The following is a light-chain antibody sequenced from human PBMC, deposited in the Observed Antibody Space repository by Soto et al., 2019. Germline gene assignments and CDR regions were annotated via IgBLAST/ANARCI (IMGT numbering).Light chain of an antibody. Sequence: QSALTQPRSVSGSPGQSVTISCTGTSSDVGGYNHVSWYQHYPGKAPKLIINDVNKWPSGVPDRFSGSRSGNTASLTIFGPQAEDGSDYYCCSCGGSYVVFGGGSQLTVL. CDR2: DVN. CDR3: CSCGGSYVV. J-gene: IGLJ2*01. CDR1: SSDVGGYNH. V-gene: IGLV2-11*01.